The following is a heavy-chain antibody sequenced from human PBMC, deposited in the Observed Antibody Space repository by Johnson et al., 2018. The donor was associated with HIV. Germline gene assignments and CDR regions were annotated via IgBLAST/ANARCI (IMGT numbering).Heavy chain of an antibody. CDR1: GFTVSSNY. V-gene: IGHV3-53*04. CDR3: AKGSLVGPNDAFDI. Sequence: VQLVESGGGVVQPGRSLRLSCAASGFTVSSNYMSWVRQAPGKGLEWVSVIYSGGSTYYADSVKGRFTISRDNSKNTLYLQMNSLRTEDTALYYCAKGSLVGPNDAFDIWGQGTMVTVSS. D-gene: IGHD3-16*02. J-gene: IGHJ3*02. CDR2: IYSGGST.